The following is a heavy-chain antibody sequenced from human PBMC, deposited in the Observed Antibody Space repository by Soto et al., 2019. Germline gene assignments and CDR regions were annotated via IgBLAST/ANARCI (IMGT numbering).Heavy chain of an antibody. J-gene: IGHJ6*02. CDR1: GFTFSSYS. V-gene: IGHV3-21*01. Sequence: PGGSLRLSCAASGFTFSSYSMNWVRQAPGKGLEWVSSISSSSSYIYYADSVKGRFTISRDNAKNSLYLQMNSLRAEDTAVYYCARALAALFQQPPDGMDVRGQGTTVTVSS. D-gene: IGHD2-15*01. CDR2: ISSSSSYI. CDR3: ARALAALFQQPPDGMDV.